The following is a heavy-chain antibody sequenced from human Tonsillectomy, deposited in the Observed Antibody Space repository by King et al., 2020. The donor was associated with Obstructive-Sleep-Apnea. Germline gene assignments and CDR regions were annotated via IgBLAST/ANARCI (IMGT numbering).Heavy chain of an antibody. CDR2: ISSSSSYI. J-gene: IGHJ6*02. CDR1: GFTFSSHT. D-gene: IGHD2-15*01. V-gene: IGHV3-21*01. CDR3: ARETGYCSGGRCYRFGLDV. Sequence: VQLVESGGGLVKPGGSLRLSCAASGFTFSSHTMNWVRQAPGRGLEWVSSISSSSSYIYYAHSVRGRFTISRDNATNSLYLQMNSLRAEDTAVYYCARETGYCSGGRCYRFGLDVWGQGTTVTVSS.